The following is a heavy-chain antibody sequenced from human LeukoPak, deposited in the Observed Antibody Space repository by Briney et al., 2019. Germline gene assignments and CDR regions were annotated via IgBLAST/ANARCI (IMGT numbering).Heavy chain of an antibody. V-gene: IGHV3-74*01. D-gene: IGHD5-18*01. Sequence: TGGSLRLSCAASGFTFSSYWMHWVRQAPGKGLVWVSRINSDGSSTSYADSVKGRFTISRDNAKNSLYLQMNSLRAEDTAVYYCARDVGWYSYGPDAFDIWGQGTMVTVSS. CDR3: ARDVGWYSYGPDAFDI. CDR1: GFTFSSYW. J-gene: IGHJ3*02. CDR2: INSDGSST.